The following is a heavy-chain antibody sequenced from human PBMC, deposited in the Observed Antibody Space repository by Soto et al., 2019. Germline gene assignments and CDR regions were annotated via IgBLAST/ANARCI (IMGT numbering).Heavy chain of an antibody. CDR3: AKGAIAVAGMIFDY. Sequence: GGSLRLSCAASGCTFSSYAMSCVRQAPGKGLEWVSASSGSGGSTYYADSVKGRFTISRDNSKNTLYLQMNSLRAEDTAVYYCAKGAIAVAGMIFDYWGQGTLVTVSS. J-gene: IGHJ4*02. CDR2: SSGSGGST. D-gene: IGHD6-19*01. V-gene: IGHV3-23*01. CDR1: GCTFSSYA.